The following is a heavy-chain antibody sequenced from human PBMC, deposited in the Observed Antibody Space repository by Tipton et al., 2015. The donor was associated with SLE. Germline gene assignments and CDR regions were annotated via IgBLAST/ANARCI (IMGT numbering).Heavy chain of an antibody. CDR1: GGSFSGYS. CDR2: INHSGST. V-gene: IGHV4-34*01. CDR3: ARKDTTMVWGDYYYGMDV. J-gene: IGHJ6*02. Sequence: LRISCAVYGGSFSGYSWNWIRQPPGKGLEWIGEINHSGSTNYNPSLKSRVSISVDTSKNQFSLKLSSVTAADTAVYYCARKDTTMVWGDYYYGMDVWGQGTTVTVSS. D-gene: IGHD5-18*01.